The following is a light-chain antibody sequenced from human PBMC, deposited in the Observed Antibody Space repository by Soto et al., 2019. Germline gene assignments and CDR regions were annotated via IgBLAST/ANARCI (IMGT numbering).Light chain of an antibody. CDR1: QTLRRTY. CDR3: QQYGSSGT. CDR2: EAS. J-gene: IGKJ1*01. V-gene: IGKV3-20*01. Sequence: EIVLMPSQRTLCWSPRERATLCCRASQTLRRTYIAWYQQKPGQAPRLLMYEASNRATGIPDRFSGSGSGTDVTLTISRLEPEDFAVYYCQQYGSSGTFGQGTKVDIK.